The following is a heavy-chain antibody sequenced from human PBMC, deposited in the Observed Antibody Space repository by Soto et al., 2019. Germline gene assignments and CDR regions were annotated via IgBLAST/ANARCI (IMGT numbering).Heavy chain of an antibody. Sequence: ASVKVSCKASGFTFTTYFMHLLRQAPGQGLEWMGIISPGGDATSYAEKFQGRVTVTKDTSTTTVYMELSGLRSEDTAVYYCARDWRYSSGLDYWGQGTLVTVSS. CDR1: GFTFTTYF. J-gene: IGHJ4*02. CDR3: ARDWRYSSGLDY. D-gene: IGHD6-19*01. V-gene: IGHV1-46*01. CDR2: ISPGGDAT.